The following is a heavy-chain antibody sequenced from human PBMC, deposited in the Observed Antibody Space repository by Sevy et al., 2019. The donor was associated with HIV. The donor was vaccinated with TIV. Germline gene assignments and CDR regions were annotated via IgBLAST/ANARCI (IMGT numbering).Heavy chain of an antibody. Sequence: ASVKVSCKASGYTFTSYYMHWVRQAPGQGLEWMGIINPSGGSTSYAQKFQGIVTMTRDTSTSTVYMELSSLRSEDTAVYYCARARGTYDFWSAQKPPHYYYGMDVWGQGTTVTVSS. CDR3: ARARGTYDFWSAQKPPHYYYGMDV. J-gene: IGHJ6*02. CDR2: INPSGGST. V-gene: IGHV1-46*01. CDR1: GYTFTSYY. D-gene: IGHD3-3*01.